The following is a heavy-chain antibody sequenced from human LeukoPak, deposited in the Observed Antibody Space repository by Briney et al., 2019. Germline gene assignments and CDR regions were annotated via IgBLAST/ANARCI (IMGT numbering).Heavy chain of an antibody. CDR1: GGSISSYY. D-gene: IGHD3-10*01. V-gene: IGHV4-59*01. J-gene: IGHJ4*02. Sequence: SETLSPTCTVSGGSISSYYWSWIRQPPGKGLEWIGYIYYSGSTNYNPSLKSRVTISVDTSKNQFSLKLSSVTAADTAVYYCARDLGGSGSYLDYWGQGTLVTVSS. CDR2: IYYSGST. CDR3: ARDLGGSGSYLDY.